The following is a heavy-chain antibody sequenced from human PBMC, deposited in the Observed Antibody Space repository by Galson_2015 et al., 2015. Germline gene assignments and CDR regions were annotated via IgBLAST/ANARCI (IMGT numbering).Heavy chain of an antibody. CDR2: IFSGGST. CDR3: ATNLGYCSSASCYVGYLQH. V-gene: IGHV3-53*01. J-gene: IGHJ1*01. D-gene: IGHD2-2*01. Sequence: SLRLSCAASGFTVSSNYMTWVRQAPGKGLEWVSVIFSGGSTYYADSVKARFTISRDNSNNTLYLQMNSLRAEDTAVYYCATNLGYCSSASCYVGYLQHWGQGTLVTVSS. CDR1: GFTVSSNY.